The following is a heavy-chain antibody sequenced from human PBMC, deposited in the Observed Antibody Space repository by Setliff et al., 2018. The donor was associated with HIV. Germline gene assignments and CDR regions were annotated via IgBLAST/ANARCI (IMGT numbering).Heavy chain of an antibody. V-gene: IGHV4-34*09. CDR2: VNHSGST. J-gene: IGHJ3*02. CDR3: ATEGGPSRDDVFYI. Sequence: SETLSLTCAVYGGSFSGYYWSWIRQPPGKGLEWIGGVNHSGSTNYNPSLKSRLTMSLHTSKNQFSLKLNSMTAADTAVYYCATEGGPSRDDVFYIWGLGTKVTVSS. D-gene: IGHD2-15*01. CDR1: GGSFSGYY.